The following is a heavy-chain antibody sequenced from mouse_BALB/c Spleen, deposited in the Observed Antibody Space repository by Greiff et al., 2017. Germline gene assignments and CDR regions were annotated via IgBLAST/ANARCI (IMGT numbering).Heavy chain of an antibody. D-gene: IGHD2-14*01. CDR3: SRLSRYDVGDMDY. V-gene: IGHV3-8*02. Sequence: EVKLQESGPSLVKPSQSLSLTCSVSGDSITSGYWNWIRKFPGNKLEYMGYISYSGSTYYNPSLKSRISNTRDTSKNQYYLQLNSVTTEDTATYYCSRLSRYDVGDMDYWGQGTSVTVSS. CDR2: ISYSGST. CDR1: GDSITSGY. J-gene: IGHJ4*01.